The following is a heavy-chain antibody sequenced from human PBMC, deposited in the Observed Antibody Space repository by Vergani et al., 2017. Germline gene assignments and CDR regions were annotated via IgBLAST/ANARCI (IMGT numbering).Heavy chain of an antibody. Sequence: QVQLQESGPGLVKPSETLSLTCAVSGYSISSGYYWGWIRQPPGKGLEWIGSIYHSGSTYYNPSLKSRVTISVDTSKNQFSLKLSSVTAADTAVYYCARQVMIVVVKGGGQGTLVTVSS. CDR1: GYSISSGYY. V-gene: IGHV4-38-2*01. CDR2: IYHSGST. CDR3: ARQVMIVVVKG. D-gene: IGHD3-22*01. J-gene: IGHJ4*02.